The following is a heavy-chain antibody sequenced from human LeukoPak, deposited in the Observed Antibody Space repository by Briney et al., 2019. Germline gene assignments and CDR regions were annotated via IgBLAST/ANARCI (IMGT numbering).Heavy chain of an antibody. Sequence: SETLSVSCTVSGGSISSYYWSWIRQPAGKGLEWIGRIYTSGSTNYNPSLKSRVTMSVDTSKNQFSLKLSSVTAADTAVYYCARGLRYYDSSGYRTGYWFDPWGQGALVTVSS. V-gene: IGHV4-4*07. D-gene: IGHD3-22*01. CDR2: IYTSGST. CDR3: ARGLRYYDSSGYRTGYWFDP. J-gene: IGHJ5*02. CDR1: GGSISSYY.